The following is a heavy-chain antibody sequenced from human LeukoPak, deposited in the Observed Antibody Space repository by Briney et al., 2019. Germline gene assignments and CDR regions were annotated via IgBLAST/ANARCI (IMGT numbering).Heavy chain of an antibody. V-gene: IGHV3-21*01. CDR2: ISSSSSYI. J-gene: IGHJ4*02. CDR1: GFTFSSYN. CDR3: ATSVDTAMVWDFDY. Sequence: GGSLRLSCAASGFTFSSYNMNWVRQAPGKGLEGVSSISSSSSYIYYADSVKGRFTISRDNAKNSLYLQMNSLRAEDTDVYYCATSVDTAMVWDFDYWGQGTLVTVSS. D-gene: IGHD5-18*01.